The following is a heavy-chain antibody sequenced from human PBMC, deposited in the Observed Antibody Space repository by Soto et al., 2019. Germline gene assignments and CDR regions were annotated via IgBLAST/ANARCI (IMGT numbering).Heavy chain of an antibody. CDR1: GFTFSSYS. Sequence: GGSLRLSCAASGFTFSSYSMNWVRQAPGKGLEWVSSISSSSSYIYYADSGKGRFTISRDNAKNSLYLQMNSLRAEDTAVYYCARDADDFWSGYYTGYYYYYCMDVWGQGTTVTVSS. CDR3: ARDADDFWSGYYTGYYYYYCMDV. CDR2: ISSSSSYI. V-gene: IGHV3-21*01. D-gene: IGHD3-3*01. J-gene: IGHJ6*02.